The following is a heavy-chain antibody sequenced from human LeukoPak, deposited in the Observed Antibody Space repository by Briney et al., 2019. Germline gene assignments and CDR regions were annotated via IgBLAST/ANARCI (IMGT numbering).Heavy chain of an antibody. Sequence: GGSLRLSCAASGFTFGSYAMYWVRQAPGKGLEWVAGIFGSGGSAHYADSAKGRFTISRDNSKNTVYLQINSLRAEDTAVYYCGKTTTGYSSGQKPAWPGDYWGQGTLVTVSS. V-gene: IGHV3-23*01. CDR3: GKTTTGYSSGQKPAWPGDY. CDR2: IFGSGGSA. J-gene: IGHJ4*02. D-gene: IGHD6-19*01. CDR1: GFTFGSYA.